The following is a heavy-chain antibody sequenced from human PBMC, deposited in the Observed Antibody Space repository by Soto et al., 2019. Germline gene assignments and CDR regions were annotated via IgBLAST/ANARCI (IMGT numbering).Heavy chain of an antibody. CDR3: VRGGHGSGSYLGSS. CDR2: IRQDGGAQ. J-gene: IGHJ5*02. Sequence: EEQLVESGGGLAQPGGSLRLSCVASGFTFTTYWMSWVRQAPGKGLEWVANIRQDGGAQYYVDSVKGRFTISRDNAKNSVYLQMDSLRVEDRAVYYCVRGGHGSGSYLGSSWGQGILVTVSS. D-gene: IGHD3-10*01. CDR1: GFTFTTYW. V-gene: IGHV3-7*03.